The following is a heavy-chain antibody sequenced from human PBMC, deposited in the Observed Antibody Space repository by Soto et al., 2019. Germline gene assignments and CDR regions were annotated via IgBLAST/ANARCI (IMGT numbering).Heavy chain of an antibody. Sequence: GGSLRLSCAASGFTFSNYNMNWVRQAPGKGLEWVSYISSSSSIIYYADSVKGRFTISRDNAKNSLYLQMNSLRAEDTAVYYCARKFSLVVAGENAFDMWGQGTMVTVSS. J-gene: IGHJ3*02. D-gene: IGHD6-19*01. V-gene: IGHV3-48*01. CDR1: GFTFSNYN. CDR3: ARKFSLVVAGENAFDM. CDR2: ISSSSSII.